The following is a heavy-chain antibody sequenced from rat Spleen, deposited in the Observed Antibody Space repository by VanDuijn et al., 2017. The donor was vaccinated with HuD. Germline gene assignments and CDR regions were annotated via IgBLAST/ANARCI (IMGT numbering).Heavy chain of an antibody. Sequence: QVQLKESGPGLVQPSQTLSLTCTVSGFSLTTYGIHWVRQAPGKGLEWMGIIWGDGNTNYNSALKSRLSISRDTSKSQVFLAMNSLQTDDTAVYYCAVSTVALWGQGVMVTVSS. CDR3: AVSTVAL. J-gene: IGHJ2*01. CDR1: GFSLTTYG. D-gene: IGHD1-8*01. CDR2: IWGDGNT. V-gene: IGHV2-77*01.